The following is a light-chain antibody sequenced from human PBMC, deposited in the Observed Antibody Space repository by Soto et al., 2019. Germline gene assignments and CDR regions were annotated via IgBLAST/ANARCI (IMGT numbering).Light chain of an antibody. CDR1: SSDVGGYTY. Sequence: QSALTQPASVSGSPGQSITISCTGTSSDVGGYTYVSWYQQHPGKAPKLIIYDVSNRPSGVSNRFSGSKSGNTASLTSSWLPAEDEADYYCCSYTSSSTVVCGGRTKLTLL. V-gene: IGLV2-14*01. J-gene: IGLJ2*01. CDR3: CSYTSSSTVV. CDR2: DVS.